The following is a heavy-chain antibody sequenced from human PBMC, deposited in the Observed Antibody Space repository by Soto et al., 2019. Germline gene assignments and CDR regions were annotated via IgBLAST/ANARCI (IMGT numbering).Heavy chain of an antibody. CDR1: GYSFASYL. D-gene: IGHD1-20*01. CDR3: ARGIKTPGDDYYGMDV. J-gene: IGHJ6*02. Sequence: LGDSLMICCKSSGYSFASYLICWLAQMHGIGLEWVSIIYTPYSDTRYSSWFQGKVTVSADKSISTAYLQWSSLKASDTAMYYGARGIKTPGDDYYGMDVWGQGTTVTVSS. CDR2: IYTPYSDT. V-gene: IGHV5-51*01.